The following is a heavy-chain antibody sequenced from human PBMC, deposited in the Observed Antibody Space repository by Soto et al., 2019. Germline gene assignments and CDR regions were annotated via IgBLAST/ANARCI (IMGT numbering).Heavy chain of an antibody. CDR2: INHSGST. CDR1: GGSFSGYY. CDR3: ARDQGNGGPDYYYGMDV. J-gene: IGHJ6*02. Sequence: SETLSLTCAVYGGSFSGYYWSWIRQPPGKGLEWIGEINHSGSTNYNPSLKSRVTISVDTSKNQFSLKLSSVTAADTAVYYCARDQGNGGPDYYYGMDVWGQGTTVTVSS. D-gene: IGHD3-16*01. V-gene: IGHV4-34*01.